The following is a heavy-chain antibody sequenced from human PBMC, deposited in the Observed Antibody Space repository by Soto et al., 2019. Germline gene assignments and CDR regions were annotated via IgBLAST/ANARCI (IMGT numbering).Heavy chain of an antibody. CDR3: ASAHYYDSSGYHHDAFDI. J-gene: IGHJ3*02. D-gene: IGHD3-22*01. Sequence: EVQLVQSGAEVKKPGESLRISCKGSGYSFTSYWISWVRQMPGKGLEWMGRIDPSDSYPNYSPSFQGHVTISADKSISTADLQWSSLKDSDTAMYYCASAHYYDSSGYHHDAFDIWGQGTMVTVSS. CDR2: IDPSDSYP. V-gene: IGHV5-10-1*01. CDR1: GYSFTSYW.